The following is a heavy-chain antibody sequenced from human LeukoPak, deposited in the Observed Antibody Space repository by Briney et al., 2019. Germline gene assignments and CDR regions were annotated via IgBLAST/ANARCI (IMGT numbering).Heavy chain of an antibody. CDR2: ISAYNGNT. Sequence: GASVKVSCKASGYTFTSYGISWVRQAPGQGLEWMGWISAYNGNTNYAQKLQGRVTITTDTSTSTAYMELRSLRSDDTAVYYCARARSRWGYCSSTSCYSHFDYWGQGTLVTVSS. D-gene: IGHD2-2*01. CDR3: ARARSRWGYCSSTSCYSHFDY. J-gene: IGHJ4*02. V-gene: IGHV1-18*04. CDR1: GYTFTSYG.